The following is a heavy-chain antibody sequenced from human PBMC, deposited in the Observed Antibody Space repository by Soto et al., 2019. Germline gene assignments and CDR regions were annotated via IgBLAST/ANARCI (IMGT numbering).Heavy chain of an antibody. Sequence: GGSLRLSCTASGFTFGDYAMSWFRQAPGKGLEWVGFIRSKAYGGTTEYAASVKSRFTISRDDSKSIAYLQMNSLKTEDTAVYYCTRGDYDFWSGSRIYYYMDVWGKGTTVTVSS. D-gene: IGHD3-3*01. CDR3: TRGDYDFWSGSRIYYYMDV. V-gene: IGHV3-49*03. CDR2: IRSKAYGGTT. CDR1: GFTFGDYA. J-gene: IGHJ6*03.